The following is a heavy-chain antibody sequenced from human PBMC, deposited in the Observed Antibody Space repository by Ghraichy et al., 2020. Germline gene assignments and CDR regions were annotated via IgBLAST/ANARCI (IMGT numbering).Heavy chain of an antibody. CDR1: GDSINSNNW. CDR3: ARARDYYYYYGMDV. Sequence: SETLSLTCDVSGDSINSNNWWSWVRQSPGKGLEWIGEIYHSGSTSYKPSLKSRVTISIDKSKNQFSLKLSSVTAADTAVYYCARARDYYYYYGMDVWGQGTTVTVSS. J-gene: IGHJ6*02. CDR2: IYHSGST. V-gene: IGHV4-4*02.